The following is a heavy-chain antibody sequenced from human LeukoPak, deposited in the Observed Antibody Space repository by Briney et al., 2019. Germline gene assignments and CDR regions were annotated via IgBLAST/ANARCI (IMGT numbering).Heavy chain of an antibody. V-gene: IGHV3-30*01. CDR2: ISYDGSNK. CDR3: ARVGIGYCSNTSCPLDY. J-gene: IGHJ4*02. D-gene: IGHD2-2*01. CDR1: GFTFSSYS. Sequence: GRSLRLSCAASGFTFSSYSMHWVRQAPGKGLEWVAVISYDGSNKYYADSVKGRFTISRDNSKNTLYLQMNSLRAEDTAVYYCARVGIGYCSNTSCPLDYWGEGTLVTVSS.